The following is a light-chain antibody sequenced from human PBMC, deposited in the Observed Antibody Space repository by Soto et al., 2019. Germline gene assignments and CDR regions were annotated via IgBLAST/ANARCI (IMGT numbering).Light chain of an antibody. CDR1: ESIDGW. Sequence: DIQMTQSPSTLSASTEDRVTITCRASESIDGWLAWYQQKPGKAPKVLIYKASGLESGVPSRFSGSGSGTEFTRTISSLQHDDVATYYCQQYSSYPWTFGQGTRVEIK. CDR3: QQYSSYPWT. CDR2: KAS. J-gene: IGKJ1*01. V-gene: IGKV1-5*03.